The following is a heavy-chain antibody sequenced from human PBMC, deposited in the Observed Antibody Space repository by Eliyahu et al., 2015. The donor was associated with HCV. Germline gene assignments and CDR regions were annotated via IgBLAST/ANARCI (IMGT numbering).Heavy chain of an antibody. V-gene: IGHV1-69*06. CDR3: AIEQYYYDSSGISKFDY. D-gene: IGHD3-22*01. Sequence: PGQGLEWMGGIIPIFGTANYAQKFQGRVTITADKSTSTAYMELSSLRSEDTAVYYCAIEQYYYDSSGISKFDYWGQGTLVTVSS. J-gene: IGHJ4*02. CDR2: IIPIFGTA.